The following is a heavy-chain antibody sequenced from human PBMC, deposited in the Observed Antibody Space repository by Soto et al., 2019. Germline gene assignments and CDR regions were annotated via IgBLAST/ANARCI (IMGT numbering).Heavy chain of an antibody. Sequence: PGGSLRLSCAASGFTFSSYAMHWVRQAPGKGLEWVAVISYDGSYEYYADSVKGRFTISRDNSKNTLYLQMNSLRAEDTAVYYCARDSVDYYVWGSYRYLFDYWGQGTLVTVSS. CDR1: GFTFSSYA. CDR3: ARDSVDYYVWGSYRYLFDY. D-gene: IGHD3-16*02. J-gene: IGHJ4*02. CDR2: ISYDGSYE. V-gene: IGHV3-30*04.